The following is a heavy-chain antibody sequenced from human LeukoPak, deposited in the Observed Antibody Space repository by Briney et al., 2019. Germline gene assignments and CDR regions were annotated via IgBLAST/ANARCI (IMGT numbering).Heavy chain of an antibody. CDR2: IIPIFGTA. V-gene: IGHV1-69*13. D-gene: IGHD2-21*02. J-gene: IGHJ6*02. CDR1: GGTFSSYA. CDR3: ARGGGDCYSVRGCYYGMDV. Sequence: SVKVSCKASGGTFSSYAISWVRQAPGQGLEWMGGIIPIFGTANYAQKFQGRVTITADVSTSTAYMELSSLRSEDTAVYYCARGGGDCYSVRGCYYGMDVWGQGTTVTVSS.